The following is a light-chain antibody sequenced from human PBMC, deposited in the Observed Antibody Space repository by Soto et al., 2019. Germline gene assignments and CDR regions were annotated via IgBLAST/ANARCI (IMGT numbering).Light chain of an antibody. Sequence: EMVMTQAPATLSVSPGERATLSCRASQSVSSNLAWYQQKPGQAPRLLIYGASTRAIGFPARFSGSGSGTEFTLTISSLQSEDFAVYYCQQYNNWPRTFGQGTKV. J-gene: IGKJ1*01. CDR1: QSVSSN. CDR2: GAS. CDR3: QQYNNWPRT. V-gene: IGKV3-15*01.